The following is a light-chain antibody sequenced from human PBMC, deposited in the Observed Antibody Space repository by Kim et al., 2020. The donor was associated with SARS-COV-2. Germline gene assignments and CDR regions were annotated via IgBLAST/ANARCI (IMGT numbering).Light chain of an antibody. J-gene: IGKJ3*01. V-gene: IGKV3-15*01. CDR2: GAS. CDR1: QSVGRN. Sequence: EIVMTQSPATLSVSPGESATLSCRASQSVGRNLAWYQQKPGQAPRLVIYGASTSATGVPARFSGSGYGTEFTLTISSLQSEDFAVYYCQQYNNWPPITFGHGTRVDIK. CDR3: QQYNNWPPIT.